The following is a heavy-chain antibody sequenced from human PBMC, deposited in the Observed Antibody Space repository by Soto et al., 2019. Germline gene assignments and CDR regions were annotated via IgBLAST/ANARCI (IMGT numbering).Heavy chain of an antibody. CDR2: IYPGDSDT. J-gene: IGHJ5*02. V-gene: IGHV5-51*01. CDR1: GYSFTSYW. D-gene: IGHD2-2*03. Sequence: GESLKISCKGSGYSFTSYWIGWVRQMPGKGLEWMGIIYPGDSDTRYSPSFQGQVTISADKSISTAYLQWSSLKASDTAMYYCARHGDCSSTSCYVGWFDPWGQGTLVTVS. CDR3: ARHGDCSSTSCYVGWFDP.